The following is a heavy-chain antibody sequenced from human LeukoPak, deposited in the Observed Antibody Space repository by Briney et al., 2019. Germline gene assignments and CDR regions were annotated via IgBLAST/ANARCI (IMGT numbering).Heavy chain of an antibody. CDR1: GYTFTSYG. J-gene: IGHJ3*02. D-gene: IGHD6-19*01. CDR3: ASLGEQWLEGLNAFDI. V-gene: IGHV1-18*01. CDR2: ISAYNGNT. Sequence: VASVKVSCKASGYTFTSYGISWVRQAPGQGLEWMGWISAYNGNTNYAQKLQGRVTMTTDTSTSTAYMELRSLRSDDTAVYYCASLGEQWLEGLNAFDIWSQGTMVTVSS.